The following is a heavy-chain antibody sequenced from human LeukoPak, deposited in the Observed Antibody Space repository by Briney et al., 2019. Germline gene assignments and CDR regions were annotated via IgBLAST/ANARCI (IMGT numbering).Heavy chain of an antibody. Sequence: PGGSLRLSCAASGFTVSSNDMSWVRQAPGKGLEWVSVIYSGGRTFYADSVKGRLTISRDNSKNTLYLQMNSLRAGDTAVYYCAIYDSSGYYNYWGQGTLVTVSS. V-gene: IGHV3-53*01. CDR1: GFTVSSND. CDR3: AIYDSSGYYNY. D-gene: IGHD3-22*01. CDR2: IYSGGRT. J-gene: IGHJ4*02.